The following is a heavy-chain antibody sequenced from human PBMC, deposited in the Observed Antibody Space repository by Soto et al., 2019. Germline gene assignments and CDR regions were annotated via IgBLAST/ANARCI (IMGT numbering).Heavy chain of an antibody. CDR1: GFTFSSYS. D-gene: IGHD2-21*02. J-gene: IGHJ3*02. V-gene: IGHV3-21*01. Sequence: GGSLRLSCAASGFTFSSYSMNWVRQAPGKGLEWVSSISSSSSYIYYADSLKGRFTISRDNAKNSLYLQMNSLRAEDTAVYYCGPDIVVVTADAFDIWGQGTMVTVSS. CDR2: ISSSSSYI. CDR3: GPDIVVVTADAFDI.